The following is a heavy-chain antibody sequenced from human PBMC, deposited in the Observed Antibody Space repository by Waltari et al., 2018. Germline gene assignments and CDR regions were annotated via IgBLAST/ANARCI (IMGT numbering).Heavy chain of an antibody. Sequence: QMELSASGGGVVQSGRSLSLFCAAPGLTFRNHLIHWVRQATGKGLEWVAAISYDGSIYYAESVKGRFTIAGDNSKTIVYLQLNSLRDEDTSIYYCAREGGSSGYAGSFDSWGPGTLVTVSS. V-gene: IGHV3-30*01. J-gene: IGHJ4*02. D-gene: IGHD6-25*01. CDR3: AREGGSSGYAGSFDS. CDR1: GLTFRNHL. CDR2: ISYDGSI.